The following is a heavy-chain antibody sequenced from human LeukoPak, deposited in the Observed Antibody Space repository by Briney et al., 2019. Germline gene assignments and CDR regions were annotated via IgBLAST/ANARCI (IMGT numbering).Heavy chain of an antibody. D-gene: IGHD1-26*01. CDR3: ARPEPGGGSGSYQGTFDY. V-gene: IGHV1-2*02. Sequence: ASVKVSCKASGYTFTGYYMHWVRQAPGQGLEWMGWINLNSGGTNYAQKFQGRVTMTRDTSISTAYMELSRLRSDDTAVYYCARPEPGGGSGSYQGTFDYWGQGTLVTVSS. J-gene: IGHJ4*02. CDR1: GYTFTGYY. CDR2: INLNSGGT.